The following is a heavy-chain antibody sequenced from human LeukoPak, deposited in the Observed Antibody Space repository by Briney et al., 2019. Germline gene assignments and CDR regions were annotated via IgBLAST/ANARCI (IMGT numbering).Heavy chain of an antibody. J-gene: IGHJ4*02. Sequence: ASVKVSCKASGYTFTSYGISWVRQAPGQGLEWMGWISAYNGNTNYAQKFQGRVTITRNTSISTAYMELSSLRSEDTAVYYCARVRLGVPDYWGQGTLVTVSS. D-gene: IGHD1-26*01. CDR1: GYTFTSYG. V-gene: IGHV1-18*01. CDR3: ARVRLGVPDY. CDR2: ISAYNGNT.